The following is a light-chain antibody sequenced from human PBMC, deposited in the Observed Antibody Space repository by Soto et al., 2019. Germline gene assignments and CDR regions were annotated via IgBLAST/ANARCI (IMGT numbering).Light chain of an antibody. Sequence: QSALTPPPSASGSPGQSVAISCTGTSSDVGGYNYVSWYQQHPGKAPKLMIYEVNKRPSGVPDRFSGSKSGNTASLTVSGLQAEDEADYYCSSYAGSSNVFGTGTKVTLL. J-gene: IGLJ1*01. V-gene: IGLV2-8*01. CDR2: EVN. CDR1: SSDVGGYNY. CDR3: SSYAGSSNV.